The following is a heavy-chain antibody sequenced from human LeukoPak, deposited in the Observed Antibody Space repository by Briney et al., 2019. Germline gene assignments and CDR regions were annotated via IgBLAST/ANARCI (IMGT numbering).Heavy chain of an antibody. CDR1: GGSICRSLYY. D-gene: IGHD3-10*01. J-gene: IGHJ6*02. Sequence: SETLSLTCALSGGSICRSLYYWGWIRQPPGKGLEWIGSIYYNGSTYYNPSLKSRVTISVDTSKKRFSLRLSSVTAADSAVYYCAREGSGSLCYYGMDVWGQGTTVTVSS. V-gene: IGHV4-39*02. CDR3: AREGSGSLCYYGMDV. CDR2: IYYNGST.